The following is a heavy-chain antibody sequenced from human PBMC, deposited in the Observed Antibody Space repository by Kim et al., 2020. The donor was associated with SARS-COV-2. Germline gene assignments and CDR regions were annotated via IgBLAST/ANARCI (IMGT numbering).Heavy chain of an antibody. CDR2: ISSSSSYI. D-gene: IGHD1-1*01. V-gene: IGHV3-21*01. CDR3: AREEVQEIYGMDV. CDR1: GFTFSSYS. J-gene: IGHJ6*02. Sequence: GGSLRLSCAASGFTFSSYSMNWVRQAPGKGLEWVSSISSSSSYIYYADSVKGRFTISRDNAKNSLYLQMNSLRAEDTAVYYCAREEVQEIYGMDVWGQGTTVTVSS.